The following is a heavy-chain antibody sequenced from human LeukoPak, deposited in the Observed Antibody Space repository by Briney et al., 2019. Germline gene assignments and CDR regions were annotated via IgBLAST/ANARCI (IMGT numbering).Heavy chain of an antibody. D-gene: IGHD5-18*01. CDR3: ARGHSYSYGK. CDR1: GFTFSSYS. J-gene: IGHJ4*02. CDR2: ISSSSSTI. Sequence: GGSLRLSCAASGFTFSSYSMNWVRQAPGKGLEWVSYISSSSSTIYYADSVKGRFTISRDNAKNSLYLQMNSLRAEDTAVYYCARGHSYSYGKWGQGTLVTVSS. V-gene: IGHV3-48*01.